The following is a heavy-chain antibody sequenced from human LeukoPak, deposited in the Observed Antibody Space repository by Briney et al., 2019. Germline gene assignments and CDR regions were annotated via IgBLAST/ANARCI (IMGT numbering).Heavy chain of an antibody. CDR3: ASSVTLGYSYGPEYFQH. Sequence: PPETLSLTGSVSGGSLSSYYWSWIRQPPGKGLEWIGYIYYSGSTNYNPSLKSRVTISVDTSKNQFSLKLSSVTAADTAVYYCASSVTLGYSYGPEYFQHWGQGTLVTVSS. V-gene: IGHV4-59*01. J-gene: IGHJ1*01. CDR1: GGSLSSYY. D-gene: IGHD5-18*01. CDR2: IYYSGST.